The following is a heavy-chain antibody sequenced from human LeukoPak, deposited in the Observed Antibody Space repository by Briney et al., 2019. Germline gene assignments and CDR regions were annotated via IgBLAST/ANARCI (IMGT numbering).Heavy chain of an antibody. Sequence: WGSLRLSGAASGFTCSSYAMSWVRQAPGKGLEGGSAIIVSGGSSYYAYSVKGRFTISRDNYKTTLSLQMNRMRAEATAVYYCAKDHTVYGPHYYFDYWGQGTLVTVSS. D-gene: IGHD5/OR15-5a*01. J-gene: IGHJ4*02. CDR1: GFTCSSYA. V-gene: IGHV3-23*01. CDR3: AKDHTVYGPHYYFDY. CDR2: IIVSGGSS.